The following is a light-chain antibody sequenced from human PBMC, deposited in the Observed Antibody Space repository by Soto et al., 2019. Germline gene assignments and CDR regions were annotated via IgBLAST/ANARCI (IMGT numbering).Light chain of an antibody. V-gene: IGKV3-11*01. CDR1: QSVSRS. CDR3: QQRAGGPRPP. CDR2: DAS. Sequence: EIVLTQSPATLSLSPGERATLSCRAGQSVSRSLAWYQQKPGQAPRLLIYDASNRAPGIPARFSGRGSGTDFTLTISSLEPEDLAVYYCQQRAGGPRPPFGGGTKVDIK. J-gene: IGKJ4*01.